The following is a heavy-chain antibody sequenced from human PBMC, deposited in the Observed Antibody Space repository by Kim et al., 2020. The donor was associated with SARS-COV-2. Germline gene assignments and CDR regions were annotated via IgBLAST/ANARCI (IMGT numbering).Heavy chain of an antibody. J-gene: IGHJ3*02. CDR2: TYYRSKWSF. Sequence: SQTLSLTCVISGESVSSDIAAWSWVRLSPSRGLQWLGRTYYRSKWSFDYAASMRGRITINPDTSKNQVSLQVTSVTPDDTALYYCATQRDRTFHIWGQGTMVTVSS. CDR1: GESVSSDIAA. V-gene: IGHV6-1*01. CDR3: ATQRDRTFHI.